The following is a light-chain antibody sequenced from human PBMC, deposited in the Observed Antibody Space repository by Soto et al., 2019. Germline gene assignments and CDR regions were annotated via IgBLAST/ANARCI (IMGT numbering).Light chain of an antibody. CDR3: SSYTSSSTYV. Sequence: QSVLTQPPSVSGSPGQSVAISCTGTSSDVGSSNGVSWYQQPPGTAPKLMIYDASNRPSGVPDRFSGSKSGNTASLTISGLQAEDEADYYCSSYTSSSTYVFGSGTKVTVL. J-gene: IGLJ1*01. V-gene: IGLV2-18*02. CDR2: DAS. CDR1: SSDVGSSNG.